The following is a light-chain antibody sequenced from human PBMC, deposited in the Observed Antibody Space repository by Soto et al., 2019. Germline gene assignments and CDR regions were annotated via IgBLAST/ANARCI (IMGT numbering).Light chain of an antibody. CDR1: QSILSSSNNKNY. Sequence: DIVMTQSPDSLAVSLGERATINCKSSQSILSSSNNKNYLAWYQQKAGQPPKLLIYWASTRESGVPDRFSGSGSGTDFTLTISSLQAEDVAVYYCQQYYRSRTFGQGTKVEIK. CDR3: QQYYRSRT. CDR2: WAS. J-gene: IGKJ1*01. V-gene: IGKV4-1*01.